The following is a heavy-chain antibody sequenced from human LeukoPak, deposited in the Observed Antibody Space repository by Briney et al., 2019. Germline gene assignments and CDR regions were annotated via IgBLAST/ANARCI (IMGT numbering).Heavy chain of an antibody. Sequence: SETLSLTCTVSGGSISNYYLSWIRQPPGKGLEWIGYISYIGSTKYNPSLKSRVTISEDTSKKQFSLKPSSLTAADTAVYYCAGSYPYYMEVRGKGTTVTVSS. J-gene: IGHJ6*03. CDR2: ISYIGST. CDR1: GGSISNYY. V-gene: IGHV4-59*01. CDR3: AGSYPYYMEV.